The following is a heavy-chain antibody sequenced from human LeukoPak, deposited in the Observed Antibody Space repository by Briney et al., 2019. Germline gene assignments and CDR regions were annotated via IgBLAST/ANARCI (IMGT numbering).Heavy chain of an antibody. CDR2: IWHDGSKE. CDR1: GFTFSNYG. V-gene: IGHV3-33*06. Sequence: GGSLRLSCAGSGFTFSNYGMRWVRQAPGEGLEWVAVIWHDGSKEYYADSVRGRFTISRDNSKNTLYLQMSSLRVEDTAVYYCAKDYKSSGWYGLPYFDYWGQGPLVTVSS. J-gene: IGHJ4*02. CDR3: AKDYKSSGWYGLPYFDY. D-gene: IGHD6-19*01.